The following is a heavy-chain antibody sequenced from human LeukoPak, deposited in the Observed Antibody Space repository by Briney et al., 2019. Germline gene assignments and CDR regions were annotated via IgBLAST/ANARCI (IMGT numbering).Heavy chain of an antibody. Sequence: GGSLRLSCAASGFTFSNAWMSWVRQAPGKGLEWVGRIKSKTDGGTTDYAAPVKGRFTISRDDSKNTLYLQMNSLKTEDTAVYYCTTLWFRELQIDYWGQGTLVTVSS. J-gene: IGHJ4*02. CDR1: GFTFSNAW. CDR3: TTLWFRELQIDY. V-gene: IGHV3-15*01. CDR2: IKSKTDGGTT. D-gene: IGHD3-10*01.